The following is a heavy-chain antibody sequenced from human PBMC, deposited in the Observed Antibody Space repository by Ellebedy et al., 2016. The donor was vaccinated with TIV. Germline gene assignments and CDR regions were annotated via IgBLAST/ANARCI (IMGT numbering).Heavy chain of an antibody. Sequence: PGGSLRLSCAASEFTVDNNYMAWVRLAPGKGLEWVSLIYSGGTTYYADSVKGRFTISRDSSKNTLYLQLNSLRSEDSAVYYCMRRWSWGQGTLVTVSS. CDR1: EFTVDNNY. J-gene: IGHJ4*02. CDR3: MRRWS. CDR2: IYSGGTT. D-gene: IGHD2-15*01. V-gene: IGHV3-66*04.